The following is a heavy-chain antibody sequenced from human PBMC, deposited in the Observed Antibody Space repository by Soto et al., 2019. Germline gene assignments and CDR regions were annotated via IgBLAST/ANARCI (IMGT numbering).Heavy chain of an antibody. CDR3: ARAPGYSGYDALHY. V-gene: IGHV3-64*01. CDR1: GYTFSTYA. Sequence: EVQLVESGGGLVQPGGSLRLSCAASGYTFSTYAMHWVRQAPGKGLEYVSVINSNGGSTFYANSVKGRFTISRDNSKNTLYLQMGSLRVEDTGVYYCARAPGYSGYDALHYWGQGTLVTVSS. J-gene: IGHJ4*02. CDR2: INSNGGST. D-gene: IGHD5-12*01.